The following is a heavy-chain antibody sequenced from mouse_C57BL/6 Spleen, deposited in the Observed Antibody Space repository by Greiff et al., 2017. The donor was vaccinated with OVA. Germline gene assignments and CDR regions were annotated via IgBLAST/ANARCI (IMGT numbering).Heavy chain of an antibody. J-gene: IGHJ3*01. CDR2: INPNNGGT. CDR3: ARSAYYGSRGAWFAY. V-gene: IGHV1-18*01. Sequence: VQLKESGPELVKPGASVKIPCKASGYTFTDYNMDWVKQSHGKSLEWIGDINPNNGGTIYNQKFKGKATLTVDKSSSTAYMELRSLTSEDTAVYYCARSAYYGSRGAWFAYWGQGTLVTVSA. CDR1: GYTFTDYN. D-gene: IGHD1-1*01.